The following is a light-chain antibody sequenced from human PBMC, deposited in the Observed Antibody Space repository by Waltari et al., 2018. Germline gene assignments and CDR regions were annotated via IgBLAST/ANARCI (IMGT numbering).Light chain of an antibody. J-gene: IGKJ4*01. CDR1: QSVNSW. V-gene: IGKV1-5*03. CDR3: QQYKNWPLT. CDR2: KAS. Sequence: DIQMTQSPSTLSASVGARVTITCRATQSVNSWLAWYQQKPGQAPNLLIYKASSLESGVPSRFSGSGSGTEFTLTISSLQPDDFSTYYCQQYKNWPLTFGGGTKVEIK.